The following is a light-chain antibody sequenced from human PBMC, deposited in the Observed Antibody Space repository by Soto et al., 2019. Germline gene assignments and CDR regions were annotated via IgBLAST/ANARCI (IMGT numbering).Light chain of an antibody. V-gene: IGKV1-39*01. J-gene: IGKJ1*01. CDR1: QTISRY. CDR3: QQYNSPIT. Sequence: DIQMTQSPSSLSASVGDRVTITCRASQTISRYLNWYQPRPGKAPKLLIYSASSLQSGVPSRFSGSGSGTDFTLTISSLQPDDFATYYCQQYNSPITFGQGTKVDIK. CDR2: SAS.